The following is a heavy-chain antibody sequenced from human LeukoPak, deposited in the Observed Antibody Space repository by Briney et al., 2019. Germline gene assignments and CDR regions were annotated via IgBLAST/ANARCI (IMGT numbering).Heavy chain of an antibody. J-gene: IGHJ4*02. CDR3: AREPSFGVVIM. CDR1: GFTVSSKY. V-gene: IGHV3-66*02. CDR2: IYSGGSK. D-gene: IGHD3-3*01. Sequence: GGPLRLSCAAPGFTVSSKYMTSVPQAPGKGLEWVSVIYSGGSKYYADSVKGRFTISRDNSKNTLYLQMNSLRAEDTAVYYCAREPSFGVVIMGGQGTLVTVSS.